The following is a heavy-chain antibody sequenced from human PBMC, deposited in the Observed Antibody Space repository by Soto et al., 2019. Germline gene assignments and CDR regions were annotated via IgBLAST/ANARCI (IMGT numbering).Heavy chain of an antibody. V-gene: IGHV3-11*01. CDR2: ISSRGTSI. J-gene: IGHJ4*02. D-gene: IGHD5-12*01. CDR1: GIDFSDYY. Sequence: QVQLVESGGALVKPGGSLRLSCAASGIDFSDYYMTWLRQAPGQGLEWLSSISSRGTSISYSASVKGRFTISTDNIENSLCLHLNSLRGEGTAVYSCARFWGYSSYFHCWGQGTVVNVSS. CDR3: ARFWGYSSYFHC.